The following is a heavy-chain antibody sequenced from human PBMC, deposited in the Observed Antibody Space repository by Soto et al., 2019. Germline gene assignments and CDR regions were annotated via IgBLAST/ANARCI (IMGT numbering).Heavy chain of an antibody. Sequence: ASVKVSCKASGYTFTSYAMHWVRQAPGQRHEWMGWINAGNGNTKYSQKYQGRVTITRDTSASTAYMELSSLRSEDTAVYYCARAEITTYYYGSGSRYNWFDPWGQGTLVTVSS. D-gene: IGHD3-10*01. CDR3: ARAEITTYYYGSGSRYNWFDP. CDR2: INAGNGNT. J-gene: IGHJ5*02. V-gene: IGHV1-3*01. CDR1: GYTFTSYA.